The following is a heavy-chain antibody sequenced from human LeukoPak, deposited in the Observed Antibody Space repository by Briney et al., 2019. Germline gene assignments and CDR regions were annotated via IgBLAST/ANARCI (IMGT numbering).Heavy chain of an antibody. V-gene: IGHV4-4*02. CDR3: ARARYSSGWYYFDY. J-gene: IGHJ4*02. Sequence: SGTLSLTCAVSGGSISSSNWWSWVRQPPGKGLEWIGEIYYSGSTNYNPSLKSRVTISVDTSKNQFSLKLSSVTAADTAVYYCARARYSSGWYYFDYWGQGTLVTVSS. D-gene: IGHD6-19*01. CDR1: GGSISSSNW. CDR2: IYYSGST.